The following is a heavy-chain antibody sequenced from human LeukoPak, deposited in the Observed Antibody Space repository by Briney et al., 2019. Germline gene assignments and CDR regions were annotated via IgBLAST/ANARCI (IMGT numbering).Heavy chain of an antibody. D-gene: IGHD6-13*01. J-gene: IGHJ4*02. CDR3: ARGRSGQQLVPPFHY. CDR2: IIPIFGTA. V-gene: IGHV1-69*01. CDR1: GGTFSSYA. Sequence: SVKDSCKASGGTFSSYAISWVRQAPGQGLEWMGGIIPIFGTANYAQKFQGRVTITADESTSTAYMELGSLRSEDTAVYYCARGRSGQQLVPPFHYWGQGTLVTVSS.